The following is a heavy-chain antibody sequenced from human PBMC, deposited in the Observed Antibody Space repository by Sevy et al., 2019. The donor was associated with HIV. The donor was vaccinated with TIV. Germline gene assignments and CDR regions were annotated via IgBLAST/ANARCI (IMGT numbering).Heavy chain of an antibody. CDR3: TTARIVAAGDYKYYGMDV. Sequence: GGSLRLSCAASGFSFNNAWMNWVRQAPGKGLEWVGHIKRKTDGGTRDYAASVKGRFTISRDDSENTLFLQINSLKTEDTAVYYCTTARIVAAGDYKYYGMDVWGQGPTVTVSS. CDR2: IKRKTDGGTR. J-gene: IGHJ6*02. CDR1: GFSFNNAW. D-gene: IGHD6-13*01. V-gene: IGHV3-15*01.